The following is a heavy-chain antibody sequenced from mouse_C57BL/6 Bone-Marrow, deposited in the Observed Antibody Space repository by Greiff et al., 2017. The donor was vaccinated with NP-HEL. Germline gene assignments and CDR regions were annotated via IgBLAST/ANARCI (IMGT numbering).Heavy chain of an antibody. D-gene: IGHD3-2*01. J-gene: IGHJ4*01. CDR3: VSRQGYAMDY. V-gene: IGHV10-1*01. CDR2: IRSKSNNYAT. CDR1: GFSFTTYA. Sequence: EVKLVESGGGLVQPKGSLKLSCAASGFSFTTYAMNWVRQAPGKGLEWVARIRSKSNNYATYYADSVKDRFTISRDDSESMLYLQMNNLKTEDTAMYYCVSRQGYAMDYWGQGTSVTVSS.